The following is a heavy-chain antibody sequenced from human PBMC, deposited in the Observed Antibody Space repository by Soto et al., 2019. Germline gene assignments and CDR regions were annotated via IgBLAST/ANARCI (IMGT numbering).Heavy chain of an antibody. CDR1: GGSISSYY. CDR2: IYYSGST. Sequence: PSETLSLTCTVSGGSISSYYWSWIRQPPGKGLEWIGYIYYSGSTNYNPSLKSRVTISVDTSKNQFSLKLSSVTAADTAVYYCARMVVTARAAAFDIWGQGTMVTVSS. D-gene: IGHD2-21*02. J-gene: IGHJ3*02. V-gene: IGHV4-59*01. CDR3: ARMVVTARAAAFDI.